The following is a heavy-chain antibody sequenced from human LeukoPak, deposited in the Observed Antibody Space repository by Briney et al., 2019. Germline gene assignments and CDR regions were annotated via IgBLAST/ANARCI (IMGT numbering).Heavy chain of an antibody. V-gene: IGHV4-39*01. CDR2: ISSSGST. Sequence: SETLSLTCTVSGGSINSGNYFWGWLRQPPGKGLAWIGSISSSGSTYYNASLRSRVTISADTSKNQFSLKVNSVTAADTAVYYCARRRAYNWYDPWGQGTLITVSS. J-gene: IGHJ5*02. CDR1: GGSINSGNYF. CDR3: ARRRAYNWYDP.